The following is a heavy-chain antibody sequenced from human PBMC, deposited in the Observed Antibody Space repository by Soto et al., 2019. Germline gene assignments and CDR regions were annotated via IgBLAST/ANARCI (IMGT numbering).Heavy chain of an antibody. CDR3: ARHPSDFWFDP. CDR2: IYYSGST. J-gene: IGHJ5*02. Sequence: TETLSLTFTVSGGSISSSSYFWGWIRQPPGKGLEWIGSIYYSGSTYYNPSLKSRVTVSVDTSKNQFSLKLSSVTAADTAVYYCARHPSDFWFDPWGQGTLVTVSS. V-gene: IGHV4-39*01. CDR1: GGSISSSSYF. D-gene: IGHD2-21*02.